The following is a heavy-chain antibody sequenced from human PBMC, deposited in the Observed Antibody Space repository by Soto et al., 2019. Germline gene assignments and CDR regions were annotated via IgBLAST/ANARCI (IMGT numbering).Heavy chain of an antibody. J-gene: IGHJ4*02. Sequence: GESLKISCKGSGCSFAGYWITWGRQKPGKGLEGIGRTDTSDYQTSYSPNYRGHVTNVDTEKITTAFPQESSMRASDTAMYYWTAEIYASYTGPNFQYFFDYWGQGTPVTVSS. CDR1: GCSFAGYW. V-gene: IGHV5-10-1*01. CDR2: TDTSDYQT. D-gene: IGHD3-16*01. CDR3: TAEIYASYTGPNFQYFFDY.